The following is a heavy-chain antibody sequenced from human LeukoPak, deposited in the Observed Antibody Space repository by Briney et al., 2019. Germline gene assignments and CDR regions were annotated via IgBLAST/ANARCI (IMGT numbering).Heavy chain of an antibody. CDR3: AKWSITTEPYYGMDV. Sequence: GGSLRLSCAAPGFTFSSYGMPWVRQAPGKGLEGGAVISYDGSNKYYADSVKGRFTISRDNSKNTLYLQMNSLRAEDTAVYYCAKWSITTEPYYGMDVWGQGTTVTVSS. J-gene: IGHJ6*02. V-gene: IGHV3-30*18. CDR1: GFTFSSYG. D-gene: IGHD1-14*01. CDR2: ISYDGSNK.